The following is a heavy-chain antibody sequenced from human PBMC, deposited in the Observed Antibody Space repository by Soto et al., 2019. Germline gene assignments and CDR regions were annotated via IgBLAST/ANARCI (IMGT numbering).Heavy chain of an antibody. CDR3: ARGIEGWYQGRYSYGMDD. CDR2: IYYSGST. Sequence: QVQLQESGPGLVKPSETLSLTCTVSGGSVSSGSYYWSWIRQPPGKGLEWIGYIYYSGSTNYNPSLKSRVTRSVDTSKDQFSLKLSSVTAADTAVYYCARGIEGWYQGRYSYGMDDWGQGTTVTVSS. CDR1: GGSVSSGSYY. J-gene: IGHJ6*02. D-gene: IGHD6-19*01. V-gene: IGHV4-61*01.